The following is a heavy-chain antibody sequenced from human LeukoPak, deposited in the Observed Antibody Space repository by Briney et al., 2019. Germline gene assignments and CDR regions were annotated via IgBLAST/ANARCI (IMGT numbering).Heavy chain of an antibody. D-gene: IGHD3-3*01. CDR3: AKDHQVPIFGVVIPIDYYMDV. V-gene: IGHV3-30*02. CDR1: GFTFSSYG. J-gene: IGHJ6*03. Sequence: PGGSLRLSCAASGFTFSSYGMHWVRQAPGKGLEWVAFIRYDGSNKYYADSVKGRFTISRDNSKNTLYLQMNSLRAEDTAVYYCAKDHQVPIFGVVIPIDYYMDVWGKGTTVTVSS. CDR2: IRYDGSNK.